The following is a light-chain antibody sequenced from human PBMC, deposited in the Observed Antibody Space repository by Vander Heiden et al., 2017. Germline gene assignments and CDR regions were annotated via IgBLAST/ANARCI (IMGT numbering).Light chain of an antibody. J-gene: IGLJ3*02. CDR2: SNN. CDR1: RSNIGSNT. CDR3: AAWDDTLNGWV. V-gene: IGLV1-44*01. Sequence: QSVLTQPPSASGTPGQRVTIPCSGSRSNIGSNTVNWYQQLPGTAPKLLIYSNNERPSGVPDRFSGSKSGTSASLAISGLQSEDEADYYCAAWDDTLNGWVFGGGTKLTVL.